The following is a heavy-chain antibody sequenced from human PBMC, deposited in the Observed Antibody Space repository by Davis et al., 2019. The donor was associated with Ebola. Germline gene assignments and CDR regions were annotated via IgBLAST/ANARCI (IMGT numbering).Heavy chain of an antibody. Sequence: SETLSLTCAVSGGSFNTYYWTWFRQPPGQGLEWIGSPYYSGSTYYNPSLKSRVTISVDTSKNQFSLKLTSVTAADTAVYYCARSSHGGTYLHYFHYWGQGTLVTVSS. D-gene: IGHD4-23*01. CDR3: ARSSHGGTYLHYFHY. CDR2: PYYSGST. V-gene: IGHV4-39*01. J-gene: IGHJ4*02. CDR1: GGSFNTYY.